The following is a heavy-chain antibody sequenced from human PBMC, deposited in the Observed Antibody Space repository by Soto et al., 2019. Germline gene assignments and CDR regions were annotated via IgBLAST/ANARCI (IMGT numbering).Heavy chain of an antibody. Sequence: GASVKVSCKASGYTFTSYYMHWVRQAPGQGLEWMGIINPSGGSTSYAQKFQGRVTMTRDTSTSTVYMELSSLRSEDTAVYYCARAENVTYYDFWSGYPYATWTYYYYGMDVWGQGTTVTVSS. CDR2: INPSGGST. D-gene: IGHD3-3*01. V-gene: IGHV1-46*01. J-gene: IGHJ6*02. CDR3: ARAENVTYYDFWSGYPYATWTYYYYGMDV. CDR1: GYTFTSYY.